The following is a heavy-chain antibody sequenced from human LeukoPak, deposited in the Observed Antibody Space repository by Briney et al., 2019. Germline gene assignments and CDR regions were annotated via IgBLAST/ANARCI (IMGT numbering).Heavy chain of an antibody. Sequence: ASVKVSCKASGYTFTSYYMHWVRQAPGQGLEWMGIINPSGGSTSYAQKFQGRVTMTRDTSTSTVYMELSSLRSEDTAVYYCARDPPYSSSSDVSFYFDYWGQGTLVAVSS. CDR3: ARDPPYSSSSDVSFYFDY. V-gene: IGHV1-46*01. D-gene: IGHD6-6*01. J-gene: IGHJ4*02. CDR2: INPSGGST. CDR1: GYTFTSYY.